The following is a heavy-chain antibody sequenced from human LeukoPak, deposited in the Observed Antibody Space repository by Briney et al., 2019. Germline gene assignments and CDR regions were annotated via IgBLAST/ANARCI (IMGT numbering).Heavy chain of an antibody. CDR2: IYYSGST. Sequence: PSETLSLTCTVSGGSISSSSYYWGWIRQPPGKGLEWIGSIYYSGSTYYNPSLKSRVTISVDTSKNQFSLKLSSVTAADTAVYYCARAWGVRGELDYWGQGTLVTVSS. CDR3: ARAWGVRGELDY. CDR1: GGSISSSSYY. D-gene: IGHD3-10*01. J-gene: IGHJ4*02. V-gene: IGHV4-39*07.